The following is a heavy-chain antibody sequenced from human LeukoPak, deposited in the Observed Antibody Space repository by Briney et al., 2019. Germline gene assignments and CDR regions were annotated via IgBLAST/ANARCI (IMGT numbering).Heavy chain of an antibody. J-gene: IGHJ4*02. CDR2: INHSGST. V-gene: IGHV4-34*01. D-gene: IGHD6-19*01. CDR1: GGSFSGYY. Sequence: SETLSLTCAVYGGSFSGYYWSWIRQPPGKGLEWIGEINHSGSTNYNPSLKSRVTISVDTSKNQFSLKLSSVTAADTAVYYCARRTQWLAYFDYWGQGTLVTVSS. CDR3: ARRTQWLAYFDY.